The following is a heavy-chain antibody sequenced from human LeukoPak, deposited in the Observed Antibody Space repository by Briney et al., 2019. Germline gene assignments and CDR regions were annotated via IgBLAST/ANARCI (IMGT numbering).Heavy chain of an antibody. CDR1: GSTFSSYA. V-gene: IGHV3-30-3*01. CDR3: ARESIGYSYGYFDY. D-gene: IGHD5-18*01. CDR2: ISYDGSNK. Sequence: PGRSLRLSCAASGSTFSSYAMHWVRQAPGKGLEWVAVISYDGSNKYYADSVKGRFTISRDNSKNTLYLQMNSLRAEDTAVYYCARESIGYSYGYFDYWGQGTLVTVSS. J-gene: IGHJ4*02.